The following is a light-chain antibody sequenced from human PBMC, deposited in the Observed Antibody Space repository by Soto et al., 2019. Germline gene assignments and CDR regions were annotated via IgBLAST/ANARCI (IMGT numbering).Light chain of an antibody. V-gene: IGLV2-14*01. Sequence: QSVLTQPASVSGSPGQSITISCTGTSSDVGGYNYVSWYQQHPGKAPKLMIYEVSNRPSGVSTRFSGSKSGNTASLTISGLQAEDEADYYCSSYTISTTLVFGTG. CDR2: EVS. CDR1: SSDVGGYNY. CDR3: SSYTISTTLV. J-gene: IGLJ1*01.